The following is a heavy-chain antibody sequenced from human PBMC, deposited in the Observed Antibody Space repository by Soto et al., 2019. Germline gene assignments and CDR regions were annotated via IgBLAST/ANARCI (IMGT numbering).Heavy chain of an antibody. CDR1: GFTFSSHS. Sequence: WGSLRLSCAASGFTFSSHSMNWVRQAPGKGLEWVSSITSSSSYINYADSVKGRFTISRDNAKTSLYLQMNSLRAEDTAVYYCAREPGVSSGWYVDYWGQGTMVTVSS. CDR2: ITSSSSYI. D-gene: IGHD6-19*01. J-gene: IGHJ4*02. CDR3: AREPGVSSGWYVDY. V-gene: IGHV3-21*01.